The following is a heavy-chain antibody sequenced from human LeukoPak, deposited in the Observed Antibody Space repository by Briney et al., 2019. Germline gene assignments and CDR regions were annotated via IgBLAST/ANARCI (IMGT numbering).Heavy chain of an antibody. CDR3: ARGLHCSGGSCYAPASYYFDY. CDR2: INHSGST. V-gene: IGHV4-34*01. Sequence: SETLSLTCAVYGGSFSGYYWSWIRQPPGKGLEWIGEINHSGSTNYNPSLKSRVTISVDTSKNQFSLKLSSVTAADTAVYYCARGLHCSGGSCYAPASYYFDYWGQGTLVTVSS. J-gene: IGHJ4*02. CDR1: GGSFSGYY. D-gene: IGHD2-15*01.